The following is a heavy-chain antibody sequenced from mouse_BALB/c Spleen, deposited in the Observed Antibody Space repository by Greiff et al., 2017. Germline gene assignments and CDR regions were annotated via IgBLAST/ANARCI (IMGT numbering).Heavy chain of an antibody. J-gene: IGHJ4*01. CDR3: DGTTVVATRGYAMDY. CDR2: IWAGGST. CDR1: GFSLTSYG. D-gene: IGHD1-1*01. Sequence: VQLQQSGPGLVAPSQSLSITCTVSGFSLTSYGVHWVRQPPGKGLEWLGVIWAGGSTNYNSAIMSRLSISKDNSKSQVFLKMNSLQTDDTAMYYCDGTTVVATRGYAMDYWGQGTSVTVSS. V-gene: IGHV2-9*02.